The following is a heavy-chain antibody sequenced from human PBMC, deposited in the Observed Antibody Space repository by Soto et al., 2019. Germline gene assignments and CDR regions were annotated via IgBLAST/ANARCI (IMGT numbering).Heavy chain of an antibody. CDR3: GRRGGDGYHIDY. Sequence: PGESLKIFREGPGYAFTYYWIDWVPQMPGKGLEWMGRIDPSDSYTKYGPSFQGPVTFLVDKSISNTYVQWSSLKAADTAVYYCGRRGGDGYHIDYWGQGTLVTVSS. CDR1: GYAFTYYW. D-gene: IGHD3-16*01. J-gene: IGHJ4*02. V-gene: IGHV5-10-1*01. CDR2: IDPSDSYT.